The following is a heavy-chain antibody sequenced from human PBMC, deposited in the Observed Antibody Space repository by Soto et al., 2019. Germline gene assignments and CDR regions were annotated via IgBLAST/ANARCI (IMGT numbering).Heavy chain of an antibody. Sequence: VQLVESGGGLVQPGGSLRLSCAASGFTFSSYEMNWVRQAPGKGLEWVSYISSSGSTIYYADSVKGRFTISRDNAKNSLYLQMNSLRAEDTAVYYCAREGRDGYNSDYWGQGTLVTVSS. J-gene: IGHJ4*02. V-gene: IGHV3-48*03. D-gene: IGHD5-12*01. CDR3: AREGRDGYNSDY. CDR1: GFTFSSYE. CDR2: ISSSGSTI.